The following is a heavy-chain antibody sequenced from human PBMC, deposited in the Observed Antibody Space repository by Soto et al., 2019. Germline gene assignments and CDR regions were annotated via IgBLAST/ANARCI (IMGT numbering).Heavy chain of an antibody. CDR3: ARDSLLDYVWGSYRPYGMDV. D-gene: IGHD3-16*02. V-gene: IGHV3-33*01. Sequence: QVQLVESGGGVVQPGRSLRLSCAASGFTFSSYGMHWVRQAPGKGLAWVAVIWYDGSNKYYAESVKGRFTISRDNSKNTLYLQMNSLRAEDTAVYYCARDSLLDYVWGSYRPYGMDVWGQGTTVTVFS. CDR1: GFTFSSYG. J-gene: IGHJ6*02. CDR2: IWYDGSNK.